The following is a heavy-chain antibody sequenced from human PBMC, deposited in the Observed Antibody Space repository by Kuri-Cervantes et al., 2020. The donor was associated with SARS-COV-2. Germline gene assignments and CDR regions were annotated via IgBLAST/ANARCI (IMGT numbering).Heavy chain of an antibody. V-gene: IGHV4-59*01. CDR3: ARGQQLVLLDY. J-gene: IGHJ4*02. CDR1: GGSISSYY. D-gene: IGHD6-13*01. CDR2: IYYSGST. Sequence: SETLSLTCTVSGGSISSYYWSWIRQPPGKGLEWIGYIYYSGSTNYNPSLKSRVTIPVDTSKNQFSLKLSSVTAADTAVYYCARGQQLVLLDYWGQGTLVTVSS.